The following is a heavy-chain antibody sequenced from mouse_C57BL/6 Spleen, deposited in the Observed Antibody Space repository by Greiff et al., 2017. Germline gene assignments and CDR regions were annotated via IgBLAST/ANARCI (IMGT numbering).Heavy chain of an antibody. CDR3: AKIYYGYDVGAY. D-gene: IGHD2-2*01. CDR2: IHPNSGST. Sequence: QVQLQQPGAELVKPGASVKLSCKASGYTFTSYWMHWVKQRPGQGLEWIGMIHPNSGSTNYNEKFKSKATLTVDKSSSTAYMQLSSLTSEDSAVXYCAKIYYGYDVGAYWGQGTLVTVSA. CDR1: GYTFTSYW. V-gene: IGHV1-64*01. J-gene: IGHJ3*01.